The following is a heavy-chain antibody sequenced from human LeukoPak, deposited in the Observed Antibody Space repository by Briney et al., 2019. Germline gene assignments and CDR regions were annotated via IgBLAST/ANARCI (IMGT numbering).Heavy chain of an antibody. CDR2: IYHSGST. J-gene: IGHJ5*02. CDR1: GYSISSGYY. V-gene: IGHV4-38-2*02. CDR3: ASRGSFNWFDP. D-gene: IGHD3-10*01. Sequence: SETLSLTCTVSGYSISSGYYWGWIRQPPGKGLEWIGSIYHSGSTYYNPSLKSRVTISVDTSKNQFSLKLSSVTAADTAVYYCASRGSFNWFDPWGQGTLVTVSS.